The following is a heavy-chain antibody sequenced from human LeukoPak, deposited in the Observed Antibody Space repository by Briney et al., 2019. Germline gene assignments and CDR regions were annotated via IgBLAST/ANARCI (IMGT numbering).Heavy chain of an antibody. CDR1: GFTFSSYA. CDR2: ISYDGSNE. D-gene: IGHD6-13*01. CDR3: ARDQKGGYSSSPPHY. V-gene: IGHV3-30*01. J-gene: IGHJ4*02. Sequence: GRSPRLSCAASGFTFSSYAMHWVRQAPGKGLEWVAVISYDGSNEYYADSVKGRFTTSRDNSKNTLYLQMNSLRAEDTAVYYCARDQKGGYSSSPPHYWGQGTLVTVSS.